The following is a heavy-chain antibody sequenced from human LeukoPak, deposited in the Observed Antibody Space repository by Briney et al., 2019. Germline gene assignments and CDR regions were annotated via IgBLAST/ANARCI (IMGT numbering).Heavy chain of an antibody. D-gene: IGHD6-19*01. Sequence: GGSLRLSCAASGFTFSSYAMSWVRQAPGKGLEWVSAISGSGGSTYYADSVKGRFTISRDNSKNTLYLQMNSLRAEDTVVYYCAKVRYGIAVAGPEDYRGQGTLVTVSS. CDR1: GFTFSSYA. V-gene: IGHV3-23*01. CDR3: AKVRYGIAVAGPEDY. J-gene: IGHJ4*02. CDR2: ISGSGGST.